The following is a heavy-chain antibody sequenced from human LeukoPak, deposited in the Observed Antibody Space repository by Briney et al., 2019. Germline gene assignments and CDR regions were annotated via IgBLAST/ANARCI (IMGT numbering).Heavy chain of an antibody. Sequence: SETLSLTCTVSGGSISSGGYYWSWIRQHPGKGLEWIGYIYYSGSTYYNPSLKSRVTISVDTSKSQFSLKLSSVTAADTAVYYCARGSVLSGILDYWGQGTLVTVSS. D-gene: IGHD2-8*01. V-gene: IGHV4-31*03. CDR2: IYYSGST. CDR3: ARGSVLSGILDY. CDR1: GGSISSGGYY. J-gene: IGHJ4*02.